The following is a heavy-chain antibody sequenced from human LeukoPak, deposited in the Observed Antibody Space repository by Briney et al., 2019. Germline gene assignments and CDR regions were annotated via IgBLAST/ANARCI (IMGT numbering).Heavy chain of an antibody. CDR3: AKDYRGLLGYNWFDP. CDR1: GFTFSSYA. J-gene: IGHJ5*02. CDR2: ISGSGGST. V-gene: IGHV3-23*01. D-gene: IGHD3-16*01. Sequence: GGSLRLSCAVSGFTFSSYAMSWVRQAPGKGLEWVSAISGSGGSTYYADSVKGRFTISRDNSKNTLYLQMNSLRAEDTAVYYCAKDYRGLLGYNWFDPWGQGTLVTVSS.